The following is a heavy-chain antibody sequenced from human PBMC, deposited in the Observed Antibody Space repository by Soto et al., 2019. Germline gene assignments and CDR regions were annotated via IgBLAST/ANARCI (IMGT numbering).Heavy chain of an antibody. CDR1: GYTFTSYV. CDR2: ISADNHNT. J-gene: IGHJ4*02. CDR3: ARESHNYGARDF. Sequence: QGQLMQSGLEVKRPGASVKVSCKTSGYTFTSYVISWVRQAPGHGLEWMGGISADNHNTNVAQNFQGRVTLTTDTSTTTVFMELRNLNSDDTAVYYCARESHNYGARDFWGQGTLVTVSS. D-gene: IGHD3-10*01. V-gene: IGHV1-18*01.